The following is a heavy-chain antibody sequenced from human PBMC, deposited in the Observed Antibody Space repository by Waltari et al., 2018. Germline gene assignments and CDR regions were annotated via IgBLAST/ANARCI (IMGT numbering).Heavy chain of an antibody. J-gene: IGHJ4*02. CDR2: IHYSGNT. Sequence: QVQLQESGSKLVKPSETLSLTCTVSARSISSYFWLWIRQPPGKGLEWIGDIHYSGNTNRDTSMKSRVTISMATSKNQFSLKLSSATAADTAVYYCAAHLIQVTTEFAYWGQGTLVTVSS. CDR1: ARSISSYF. D-gene: IGHD4-17*01. CDR3: AAHLIQVTTEFAY. V-gene: IGHV4-59*01.